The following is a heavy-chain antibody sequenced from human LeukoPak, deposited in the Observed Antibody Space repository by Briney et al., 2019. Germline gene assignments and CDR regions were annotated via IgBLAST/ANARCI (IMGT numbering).Heavy chain of an antibody. CDR3: ARQGEQWLDYFDY. D-gene: IGHD6-19*01. CDR2: IYYSGST. J-gene: IGHJ4*02. CDR1: GGSISSSSYY. Sequence: PSETLSLTCTVSGGSISSSSYYWGWIRQPPGQGLEWIGSIYYSGSTYYNPSLKSRVTISVDTSKNQFSLKLSSVTAADTVVYYCARQGEQWLDYFDYWGQGTLVTVSS. V-gene: IGHV4-39*01.